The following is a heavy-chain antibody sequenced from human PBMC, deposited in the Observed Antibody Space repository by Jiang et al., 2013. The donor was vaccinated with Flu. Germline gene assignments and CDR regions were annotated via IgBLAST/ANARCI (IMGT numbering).Heavy chain of an antibody. Sequence: RSLRLSCAASGFTFSSYAMHWVRQAPGKGLEWVAVISYDGSNKYYADAVKGRFTISRDNSKNTLYLQMNSLRAEDTAVYYCAASPYSGSYYGDAFDIWGQGTIVTVSS. D-gene: IGHD1-26*01. CDR2: ISYDGSNK. V-gene: IGHV3-30-3*01. CDR3: AASPYSGSYYGDAFDI. CDR1: GFTFSSYA. J-gene: IGHJ3*02.